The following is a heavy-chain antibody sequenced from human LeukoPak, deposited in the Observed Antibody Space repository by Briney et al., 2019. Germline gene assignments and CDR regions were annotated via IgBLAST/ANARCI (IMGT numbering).Heavy chain of an antibody. CDR1: GFSVGSNY. CDR2: IYSGGAI. CDR3: ARRPGN. Sequence: GGSLRLSCVASGFSVGSNYMSWVRQAPGKGLEWVSLIYSGGAIRYADSVKGRFTISRDSSKNTLFLQMNDLTVEDTARYYCARRPGNWGQGILVTVSS. D-gene: IGHD1-14*01. V-gene: IGHV3-53*01. J-gene: IGHJ4*02.